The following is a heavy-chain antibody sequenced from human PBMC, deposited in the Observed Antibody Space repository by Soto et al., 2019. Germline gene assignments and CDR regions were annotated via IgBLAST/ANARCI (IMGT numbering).Heavy chain of an antibody. J-gene: IGHJ5*02. CDR1: GFTFSSYG. CDR2: ISYDGSNK. V-gene: IGHV3-30*18. D-gene: IGHD1-1*01. CDR3: ANGVRSRVQLERLGPSNDWFDP. Sequence: GGSLRLSCAASGFTFSSYGMHWVRQAPGKGLEWVAVISYDGSNKYYADSVKGRFTISRDNSKNTLYLQMNSLRAEDTAVYYCANGVRSRVQLERLGPSNDWFDPWGQGTLVTVSS.